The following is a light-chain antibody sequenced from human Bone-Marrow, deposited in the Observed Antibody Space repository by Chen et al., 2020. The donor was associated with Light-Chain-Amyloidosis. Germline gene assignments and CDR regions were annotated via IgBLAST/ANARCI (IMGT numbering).Light chain of an antibody. CDR3: GTWDSSMGAAV. Sequence: QAVLTQPPSVSAAPGQNVTISCSGSTSNIGNNYVSWFHHLPGTAPKLLIYDNNERPAGISVRFSGSKSATSAALGISGLGAGDEADYCCGTWDSSMGAAVFGGGTKVTVL. CDR2: DNN. CDR1: TSNIGNNY. J-gene: IGLJ2*01. V-gene: IGLV1-51*01.